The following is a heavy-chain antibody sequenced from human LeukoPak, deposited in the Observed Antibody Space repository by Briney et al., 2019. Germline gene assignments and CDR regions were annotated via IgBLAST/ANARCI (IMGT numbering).Heavy chain of an antibody. D-gene: IGHD5-18*01. CDR1: GYTFTSYA. Sequence: GASVKVSCKASGYTFTSYAMHWVRQAPGQGLEWMGLINPNSGGTNYAQKFLGRVTMTRDTSISTAYMELSRLRSDDTAVYYCARDPAMVGYYYYYYMDVWGKGTTVTVSS. CDR3: ARDPAMVGYYYYYYMDV. J-gene: IGHJ6*03. CDR2: INPNSGGT. V-gene: IGHV1-2*02.